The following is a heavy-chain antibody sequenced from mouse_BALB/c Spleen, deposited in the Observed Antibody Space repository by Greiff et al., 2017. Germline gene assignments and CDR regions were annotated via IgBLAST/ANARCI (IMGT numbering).Heavy chain of an antibody. CDR2: ISNGGGST. V-gene: IGHV5-12-2*01. CDR1: GFTFSSYT. J-gene: IGHJ3*01. Sequence: VMLVESGGGLVQPGGSLKLSCAASGFTFSSYTMSWVRQTPEKRLEWVAYISNGGGSTYYPDTVKGRFTISRDNAKNTLYLQMSSLKSEDTAMYYCARLLLRSFAYWGQGTLVTVSA. D-gene: IGHD1-1*01. CDR3: ARLLLRSFAY.